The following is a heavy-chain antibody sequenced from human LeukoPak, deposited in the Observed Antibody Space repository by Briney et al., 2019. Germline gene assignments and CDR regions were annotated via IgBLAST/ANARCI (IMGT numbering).Heavy chain of an antibody. D-gene: IGHD3-22*01. CDR3: ASLSYDRSGYWPDCFDY. V-gene: IGHV4-59*08. CDR2: IYYSGST. Sequence: PSETLSLTCTVSGGSISSYYWNWIRQPPGKGLEWIGYIYYSGSTNYSPSLKSRVTISVDMSKNQFSLKLSSVTAADTAVYYCASLSYDRSGYWPDCFDYWGQGTLVTVSS. J-gene: IGHJ4*02. CDR1: GGSISSYY.